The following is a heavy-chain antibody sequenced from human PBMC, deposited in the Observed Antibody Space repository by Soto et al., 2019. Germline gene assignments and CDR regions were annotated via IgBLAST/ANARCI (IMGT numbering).Heavy chain of an antibody. CDR3: ARDALAGTYYDFWSGYYTDYYYYYMDV. CDR2: IKQDGSEK. J-gene: IGHJ6*03. CDR1: GFTFSSYW. D-gene: IGHD3-3*01. V-gene: IGHV3-7*01. Sequence: EVQLVESGGGLVQPGGSLRLSCAASGFTFSSYWMSWVRQAPGKGLEWVANIKQDGSEKYYVDSVKGRFTISRDNAKNSRYLQMNSLRAEDTAVYYCARDALAGTYYDFWSGYYTDYYYYYMDVWGKGTTVTVSS.